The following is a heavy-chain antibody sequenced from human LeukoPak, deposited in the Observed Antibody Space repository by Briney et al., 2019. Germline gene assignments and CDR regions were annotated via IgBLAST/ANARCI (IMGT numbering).Heavy chain of an antibody. CDR3: TSGANSL. D-gene: IGHD4-23*01. CDR1: GFAFGDYA. V-gene: IGHV3-49*04. J-gene: IGHJ4*02. CDR2: IRSKAYNGTT. Sequence: PGGSLRLSCVASGFAFGDYAMNWVRQAPGKGLEWVGFIRSKAYNGTTEYAASVKGRFTISRDDSKSIAYLQMNSLKSEDTAVYYCTSGANSLWGQGTLVTVSS.